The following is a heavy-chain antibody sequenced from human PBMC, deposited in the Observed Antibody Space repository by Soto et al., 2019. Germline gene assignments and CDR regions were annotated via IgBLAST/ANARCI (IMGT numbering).Heavy chain of an antibody. V-gene: IGHV3-30-3*01. Sequence: GGSLRLSCAAAGFTFSSYAMHWVRQAPGKGLGWVAVISYDGSNKYYADSVKGRFTISRDNSKNTLYLQMNSLRAEDTAVYYCAREDCSSTSCYMRYYYYYYGMDVWGQGTTVTVSS. CDR3: AREDCSSTSCYMRYYYYYYGMDV. J-gene: IGHJ6*02. CDR1: GFTFSSYA. CDR2: ISYDGSNK. D-gene: IGHD2-2*02.